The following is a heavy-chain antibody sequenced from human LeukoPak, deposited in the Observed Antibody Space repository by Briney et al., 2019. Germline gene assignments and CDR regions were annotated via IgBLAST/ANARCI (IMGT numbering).Heavy chain of an antibody. J-gene: IGHJ4*02. D-gene: IGHD2-15*01. CDR1: GGSISSSSYY. V-gene: IGHV4-39*01. CDR3: ARQVEGLGVGKYCSGGSCPIDY. CDR2: IYYSGST. Sequence: PSETLSLTCTVSGGSISSSSYYWGWIRQPPGKGLEWIGSIYYSGSTYYNPSLKSRVTISVDTSKNQFSLKLSSVTAADTAVYYCARQVEGLGVGKYCSGGSCPIDYWGQGTLVTVSS.